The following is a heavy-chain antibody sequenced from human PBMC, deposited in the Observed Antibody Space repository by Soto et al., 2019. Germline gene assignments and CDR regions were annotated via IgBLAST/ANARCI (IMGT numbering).Heavy chain of an antibody. J-gene: IGHJ4*02. CDR2: INAGNGNT. D-gene: IGHD1-26*01. Sequence: QVQLVQSGAEVKKPGASVKVSCKASGYTFTSYAMHWVRQAPGQRLEWMGWINAGNGNTKYSQKFQGRVTIIRDTAASTAYMELNSLRSEDTAVYYWARGASPLIDYWGQGTLVTVSS. V-gene: IGHV1-3*01. CDR3: ARGASPLIDY. CDR1: GYTFTSYA.